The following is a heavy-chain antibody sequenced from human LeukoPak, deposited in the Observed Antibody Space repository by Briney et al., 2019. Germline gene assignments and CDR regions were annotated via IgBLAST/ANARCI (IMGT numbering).Heavy chain of an antibody. CDR2: ISAYNGNT. J-gene: IGHJ5*02. CDR1: GYTFTSYG. Sequence: ASVKVSCKASGYTFTSYGISWVRQAPGQGLERMGWISAYNGNTNYAQKLQGRVTMTTDTSTSTAYMELRSLRSDDTAVYYCARDRVSRITGTTGWFDPWGQGTLVTVSS. D-gene: IGHD1-7*01. V-gene: IGHV1-18*01. CDR3: ARDRVSRITGTTGWFDP.